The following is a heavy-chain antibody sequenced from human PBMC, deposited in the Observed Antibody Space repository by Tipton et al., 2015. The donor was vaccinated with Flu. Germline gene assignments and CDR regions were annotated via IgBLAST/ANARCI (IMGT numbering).Heavy chain of an antibody. CDR3: ARDRVAAAGTYYMDV. D-gene: IGHD6-13*01. CDR2: IKSKTDGGTT. Sequence: SLRLSCAASGFTFSNAWMSWVRQAPGKGLEWVGRIKSKTDGGTTDYAAPVKGRFTISRDDSKNTLYLQMNSLKTEDTAVYYCARDRVAAAGTYYMDVWGKGTTVTVSS. J-gene: IGHJ6*03. V-gene: IGHV3-15*01. CDR1: GFTFSNAW.